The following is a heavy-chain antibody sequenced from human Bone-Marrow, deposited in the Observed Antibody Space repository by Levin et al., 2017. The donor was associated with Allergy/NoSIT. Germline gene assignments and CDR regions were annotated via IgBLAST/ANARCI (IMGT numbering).Heavy chain of an antibody. V-gene: IGHV3-30*18. Sequence: AGGSLRLSCAASGFTFSSYGMHWVRQAPGKGLEWVAVISYDGSNKYYADSVKGRFTISRDNSKNTLYLQMNSLRAEDTAVYYCAKDLYRRQQLVLGYYYYYGMDVWGQGTTVTVSS. D-gene: IGHD6-13*01. J-gene: IGHJ6*02. CDR3: AKDLYRRQQLVLGYYYYYGMDV. CDR1: GFTFSSYG. CDR2: ISYDGSNK.